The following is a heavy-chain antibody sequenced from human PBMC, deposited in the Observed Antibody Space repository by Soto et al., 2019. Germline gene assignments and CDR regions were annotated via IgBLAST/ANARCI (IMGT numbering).Heavy chain of an antibody. Sequence: SETLSLTGAVYGGSFSGYYWSWIRQPPGKGLEWIGEINHSGSTNYNPSLKSRVTISVDTSKNQFSLKLSSVTAADTAVYYCARDGALTAVAGLDYWGQGTLVTVSS. CDR2: INHSGST. CDR3: ARDGALTAVAGLDY. D-gene: IGHD6-19*01. CDR1: GGSFSGYY. V-gene: IGHV4-34*01. J-gene: IGHJ4*02.